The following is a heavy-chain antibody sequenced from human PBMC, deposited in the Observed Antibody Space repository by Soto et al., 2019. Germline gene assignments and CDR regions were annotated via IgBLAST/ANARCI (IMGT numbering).Heavy chain of an antibody. CDR2: IYYSGST. CDR3: ARDFGVRFLEWSNWFDP. V-gene: IGHV4-31*03. Sequence: SETLSLTCTVSGGSISSGGYYWSWIRQHPGKGLEWIGYIYYSGSTYYNPSLKSRVTMTTDTSTSTAYMELRSLRSDDTAVYYCARDFGVRFLEWSNWFDPWGQGTLVTVSS. D-gene: IGHD3-3*01. CDR1: GGSISSGGYY. J-gene: IGHJ5*02.